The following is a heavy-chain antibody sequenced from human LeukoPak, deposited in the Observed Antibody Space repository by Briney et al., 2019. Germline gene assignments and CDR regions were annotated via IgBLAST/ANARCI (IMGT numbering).Heavy chain of an antibody. CDR3: ARIYYDSSGYYDGYYYYYGMDV. Sequence: GGSLRLSCAASGFTFSSYAMTWVRQAPGKGLEWVSTISGSGGDTYYADSVKGRFTVSRDNSKNTLSLQMNSLRAADTAVYYCARIYYDSSGYYDGYYYYYGMDVWGQGTTVTVSS. CDR1: GFTFSSYA. D-gene: IGHD3-22*01. CDR2: ISGSGGDT. V-gene: IGHV3-23*01. J-gene: IGHJ6*02.